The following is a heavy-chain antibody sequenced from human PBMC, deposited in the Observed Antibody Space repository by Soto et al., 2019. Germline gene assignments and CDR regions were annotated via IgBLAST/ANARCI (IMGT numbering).Heavy chain of an antibody. CDR3: ARDYVLLWFGELSYYFDY. Sequence: GGSLRLSCAASGFTFSSYAMHWVRQAPGKGLEWVAVISYDGSNKYYADSVKGRFTISRDNPKNTLYLQMNSLRAEDTAVYYCARDYVLLWFGELSYYFDYWGQGTLVTVSS. J-gene: IGHJ4*02. CDR1: GFTFSSYA. D-gene: IGHD3-10*01. V-gene: IGHV3-30-3*01. CDR2: ISYDGSNK.